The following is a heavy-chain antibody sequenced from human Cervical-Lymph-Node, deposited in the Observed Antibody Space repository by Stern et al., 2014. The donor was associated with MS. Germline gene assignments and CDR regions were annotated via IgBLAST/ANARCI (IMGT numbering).Heavy chain of an antibody. Sequence: EVQLVESGAEVKKPGESLKISCKGSGYAFSNYWIGWVRPRPGKGLEWMGIIYPGDSDTRYTPSFQGQVTISADRSINTAFLQWDSLKASDTAMYYCSRHGVGATILDYWGQGTPVTVSS. CDR3: SRHGVGATILDY. CDR2: IYPGDSDT. CDR1: GYAFSNYW. V-gene: IGHV5-51*01. J-gene: IGHJ4*02. D-gene: IGHD5-24*01.